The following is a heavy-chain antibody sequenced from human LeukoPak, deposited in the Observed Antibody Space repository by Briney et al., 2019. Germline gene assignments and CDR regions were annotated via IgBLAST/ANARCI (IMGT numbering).Heavy chain of an antibody. CDR1: GFIFDDHG. CDR3: ARYQDGATYNDAFDI. V-gene: IGHV3-9*01. Sequence: GRSLRLSCAASGFIFDDHGMHWVRHAPGKGLEWVSGISWSSGIIGYADSVKGRFTISRDNAKNSLYLQVNSLRAEDTAVYFCARYQDGATYNDAFDIWGQGTMVSVSS. CDR2: ISWSSGII. J-gene: IGHJ3*02. D-gene: IGHD4/OR15-4a*01.